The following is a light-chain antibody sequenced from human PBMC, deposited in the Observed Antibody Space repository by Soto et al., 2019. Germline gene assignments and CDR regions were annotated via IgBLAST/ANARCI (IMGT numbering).Light chain of an antibody. CDR2: YDD. CDR3: AAWDDSLNAWV. Sequence: QAVVTQPPSASGTPGQRVTISCSGSISNIGDNAVNWYQQLPGKAPKLLIYYDDLLPSGVSDRFSGSKSGASASLAISGLQSEDEADYYCAAWDDSLNAWVFGGGTKLTVL. CDR1: ISNIGDNA. J-gene: IGLJ3*02. V-gene: IGLV1-36*01.